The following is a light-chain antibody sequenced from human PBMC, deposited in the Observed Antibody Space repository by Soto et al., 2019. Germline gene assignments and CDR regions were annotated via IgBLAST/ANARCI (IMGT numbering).Light chain of an antibody. CDR3: QQYGDLPVT. CDR2: DAS. V-gene: IGKV1-33*01. J-gene: IGKJ3*01. Sequence: DIQMTQSPSSLSASVGDRVTITCRANEDIRNSLHWYQQKPGKAPNLLIYDASNVETGVPSRFSGSGFGTDFTFTISSLQPEDVATYYCQQYGDLPVTFGPGTKVDIK. CDR1: EDIRNS.